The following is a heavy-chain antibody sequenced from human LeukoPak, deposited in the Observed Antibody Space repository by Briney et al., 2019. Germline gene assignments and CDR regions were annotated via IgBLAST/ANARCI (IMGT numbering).Heavy chain of an antibody. CDR1: GGSISSYY. Sequence: PSETLSLTCTVSGGSISSYYWSWIRQPLGKGLEWIGYIYYSGSTNYNPSLKSRVTISVDTSKNQFSLKLSSVTAADTAVYYCARASSGWYANFDYWGQGTLVTVSS. V-gene: IGHV4-59*01. CDR3: ARASSGWYANFDY. D-gene: IGHD6-19*01. CDR2: IYYSGST. J-gene: IGHJ4*02.